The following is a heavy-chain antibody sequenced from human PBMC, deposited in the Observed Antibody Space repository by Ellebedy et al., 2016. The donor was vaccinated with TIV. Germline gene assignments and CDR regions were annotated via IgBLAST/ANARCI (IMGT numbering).Heavy chain of an antibody. CDR1: GFSLSTSGMC. J-gene: IGHJ4*02. Sequence: SGPTLVKPTQTLTLTCTFSGFSLSTSGMCVSWIRQPPGKALEWLARIDWDDDKYYSTSLKTRLTISKDTSKNQVVLTMTNMDPVDTATYYCARIQGSGWDYYFDYWGQGTLVTVSS. CDR2: IDWDDDK. D-gene: IGHD6-19*01. CDR3: ARIQGSGWDYYFDY. V-gene: IGHV2-70*11.